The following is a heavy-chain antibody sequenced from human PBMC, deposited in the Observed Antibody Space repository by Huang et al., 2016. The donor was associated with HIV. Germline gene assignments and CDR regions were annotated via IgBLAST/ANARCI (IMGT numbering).Heavy chain of an antibody. J-gene: IGHJ6*03. CDR3: ARDLWLRDLYYYYYMDV. Sequence: GKGLEWVAVISYDGSNKYYADSVKGRFTISRDNSKNTLYLQMNSQRAEDTAVYYCARDLWLRDLYYYYYMDVWGKGTTVTVSS. V-gene: IGHV3-30-3*01. CDR2: ISYDGSNK. D-gene: IGHD5-12*01.